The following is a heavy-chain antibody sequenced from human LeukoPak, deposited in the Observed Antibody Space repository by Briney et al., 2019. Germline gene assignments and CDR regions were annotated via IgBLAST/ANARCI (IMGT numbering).Heavy chain of an antibody. CDR3: ATIPLRTIFGVVTPPDY. J-gene: IGHJ4*02. CDR1: GGSISSSSYY. CDR2: IYYSGST. D-gene: IGHD3-3*01. Sequence: KPSETLSLTCTVSGGSISSSSYYWGWIRQPPGKGLEWIGSIYYSGSTYYNPSLKSRVTISVDTSKNQFSLKLSSVTAADTAVYYCATIPLRTIFGVVTPPDYWGQGTLVTVSS. V-gene: IGHV4-39*01.